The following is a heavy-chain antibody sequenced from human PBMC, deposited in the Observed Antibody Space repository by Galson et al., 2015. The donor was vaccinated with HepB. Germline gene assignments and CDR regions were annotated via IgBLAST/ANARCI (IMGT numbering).Heavy chain of an antibody. Sequence: SLRLSCAASGFTFSSYAMSWVRQAPGKGLEWVSAISGSGGSTYYADSVKGRFTISRDNSKNTLYLQMNSLRAEDTAVYYCAKGYYYGSGQVGWFDPWGQGTLVTVSS. D-gene: IGHD3-10*01. CDR1: GFTFSSYA. V-gene: IGHV3-23*01. CDR3: AKGYYYGSGQVGWFDP. CDR2: ISGSGGST. J-gene: IGHJ5*02.